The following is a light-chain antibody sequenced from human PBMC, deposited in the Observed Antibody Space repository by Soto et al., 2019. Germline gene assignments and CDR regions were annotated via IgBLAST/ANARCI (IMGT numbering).Light chain of an antibody. CDR2: ATS. J-gene: IGKJ4*01. CDR1: QGIAPY. V-gene: IGKV1-27*01. Sequence: DVQMTQSPSSLSAFVGDRVTITCRASQGIAPYLAWFQQKPGKVPKLLIYATSTLQSRVPSRFSGSGFGTDFTLTINSLQPEDVGTYYCQKYNSAPLTFGGGTKVDIK. CDR3: QKYNSAPLT.